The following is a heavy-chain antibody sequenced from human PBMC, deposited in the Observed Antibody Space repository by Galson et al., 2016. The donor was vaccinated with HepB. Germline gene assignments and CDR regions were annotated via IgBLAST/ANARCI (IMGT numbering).Heavy chain of an antibody. CDR3: ARGRAPKTLDTFDI. CDR2: ISHSNGYT. J-gene: IGHJ3*02. CDR1: GFTFSDFY. Sequence: SLRLSCAASGFTFSDFYMTWMRRAPGKSLEWVSYISHSNGYTDYADSVKGRFFISRDDVRNSPFLQMSSLRAEDTALYFCARGRAPKTLDTFDIWGQGTMVTVSS. V-gene: IGHV3-11*06.